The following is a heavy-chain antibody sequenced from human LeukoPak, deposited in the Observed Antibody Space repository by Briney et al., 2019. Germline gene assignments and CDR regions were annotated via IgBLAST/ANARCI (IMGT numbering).Heavy chain of an antibody. Sequence: SETLSLTCTVSGGSLSSYYWSWIRQPAGKGLEWIGRIYSSGSTNYNPSLKSRVTMSVDTSKNQFSLKLSSVTAADTAVYYCAISAMDAFDIWGQGTMVTVSS. J-gene: IGHJ3*02. CDR1: GGSLSSYY. V-gene: IGHV4-4*07. CDR3: AISAMDAFDI. CDR2: IYSSGST. D-gene: IGHD2-2*01.